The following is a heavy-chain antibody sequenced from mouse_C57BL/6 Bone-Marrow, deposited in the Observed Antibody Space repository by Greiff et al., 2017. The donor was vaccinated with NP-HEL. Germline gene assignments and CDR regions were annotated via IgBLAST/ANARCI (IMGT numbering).Heavy chain of an antibody. CDR3: ARHPNYGQRRDAMDY. CDR1: GFTFSDYY. V-gene: IGHV5-12*01. J-gene: IGHJ4*01. Sequence: EVQLVESGGGLVQPGGSLKLSCAASGFTFSDYYMYWVRQTPEKRLEWVAYISNGGGSTYYPDTVKGRFTISRDNAKNTLYLQMSRLKSEDTAMYYCARHPNYGQRRDAMDYWGQGTSVTVSS. CDR2: ISNGGGST. D-gene: IGHD1-1*02.